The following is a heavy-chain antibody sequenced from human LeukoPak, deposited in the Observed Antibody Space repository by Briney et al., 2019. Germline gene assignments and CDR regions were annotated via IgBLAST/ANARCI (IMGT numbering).Heavy chain of an antibody. CDR3: ARDIKRSRARWENLGFDP. CDR2: ISTYNGNT. D-gene: IGHD1-26*01. V-gene: IGHV1-18*01. J-gene: IGHJ5*02. Sequence: ASVKVSCKASGYTFTNYGISWVRQAPGQGLEWMGWISTYNGNTNYVQKLQGRVTMTTDTSTSTAYMELRSLGSDDTAVYYCARDIKRSRARWENLGFDPWGQGTMVTVSS. CDR1: GYTFTNYG.